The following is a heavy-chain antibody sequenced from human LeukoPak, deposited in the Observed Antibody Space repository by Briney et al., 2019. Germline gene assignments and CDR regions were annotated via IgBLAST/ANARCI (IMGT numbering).Heavy chain of an antibody. J-gene: IGHJ4*02. D-gene: IGHD1-14*01. Sequence: GRSLRLSCAASGFTFSSYAMHWVRQAPGKGLEWVAVISYDGSNKYYADSVKGRFTISRDNSKNTLYLQMNSLRAEDTAVYYCAKDMWNHAPFDYWGQGTLVTVSS. CDR1: GFTFSSYA. CDR3: AKDMWNHAPFDY. V-gene: IGHV3-30-3*01. CDR2: ISYDGSNK.